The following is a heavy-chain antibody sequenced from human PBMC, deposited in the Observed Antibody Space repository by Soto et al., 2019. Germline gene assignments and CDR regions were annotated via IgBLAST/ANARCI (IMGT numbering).Heavy chain of an antibody. CDR3: ARAPRGNYRYTSSIDY. CDR2: IYYSGST. J-gene: IGHJ4*02. D-gene: IGHD3-16*02. CDR1: GGSISSYY. Sequence: PSETLSLTCTVSGGSISSYYWSWIRHPPGKGLEGIGYIYYSGSTNYNPSLKSRVTISVDTSRNQFSLKLSSVTAADTAVYYCARAPRGNYRYTSSIDYWGKGTLVTV. V-gene: IGHV4-59*01.